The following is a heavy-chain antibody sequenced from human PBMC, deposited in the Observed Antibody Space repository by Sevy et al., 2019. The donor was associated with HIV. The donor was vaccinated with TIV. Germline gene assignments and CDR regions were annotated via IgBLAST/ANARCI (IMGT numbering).Heavy chain of an antibody. CDR2: IRSKANSYAT. Sequence: GGSLRLSCAASGFTFSGSAMHWVRQASGKGLEWVGRIRSKANSYATAYAASVKGRFTISRDDSKNTAYLQMNSLKTEDTAVYYCATDKGGYDPFDYWGQGTLVTVSS. CDR1: GFTFSGSA. J-gene: IGHJ4*02. CDR3: ATDKGGYDPFDY. D-gene: IGHD5-12*01. V-gene: IGHV3-73*01.